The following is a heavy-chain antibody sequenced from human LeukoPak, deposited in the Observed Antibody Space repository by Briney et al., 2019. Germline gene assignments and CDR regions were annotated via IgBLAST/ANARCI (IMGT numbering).Heavy chain of an antibody. V-gene: IGHV3-30*03. CDR3: ALYDFWSGDYYYYGMDV. CDR1: GFTFSSYG. CDR2: ISYDGSNK. D-gene: IGHD3-3*01. Sequence: GGSLRLSCAASGFTFSSYGMHWVRQAPGKGLEWVAVISYDGSNKYYADSVKGRFTISRDNSKNTLYLQMSSLRAEDTAVYYCALYDFWSGDYYYYGMDVWGQGTTVTVSS. J-gene: IGHJ6*02.